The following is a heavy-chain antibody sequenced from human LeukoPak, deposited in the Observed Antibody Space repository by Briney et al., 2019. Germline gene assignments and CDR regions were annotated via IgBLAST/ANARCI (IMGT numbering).Heavy chain of an antibody. J-gene: IGHJ6*03. CDR3: ARDADRYSSSWYYNYYYMDV. D-gene: IGHD6-13*01. V-gene: IGHV1-46*01. CDR2: INPSCGST. CDR1: GYTFTSYY. Sequence: ASVKVSCKASGYTFTSYYMHWVRQAPGQGLEWMGIINPSCGSTSYAQKFQGRVTMTRDMSTSTVYMELSSLRSEDTAVYYCARDADRYSSSWYYNYYYMDVWGKGTTVTVSS.